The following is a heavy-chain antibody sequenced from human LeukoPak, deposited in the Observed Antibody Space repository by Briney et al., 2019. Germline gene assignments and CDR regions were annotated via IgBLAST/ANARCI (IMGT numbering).Heavy chain of an antibody. V-gene: IGHV3-23*01. CDR3: AKAIGSSGSA. D-gene: IGHD6-25*01. J-gene: IGHJ5*02. CDR1: GFTFSNYA. Sequence: PGGSLRLSCAASGFTFSNYAMSWVRQAPGKGLEWVSGISGSGDSTYYADSMKGRFTISRDNSKNTLYLQVNSLRAEDTALYYCAKAIGSSGSAWGQGTLVTVSS. CDR2: ISGSGDST.